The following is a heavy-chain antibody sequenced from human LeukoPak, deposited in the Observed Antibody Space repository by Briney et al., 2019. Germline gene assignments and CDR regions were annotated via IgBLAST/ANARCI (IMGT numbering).Heavy chain of an antibody. CDR2: INPNSGGT. J-gene: IGHJ6*03. Sequence: GASVKVSCKASGYTFTGYYMHWVRQAPGQGLEWMGWINPNSGGTNYAQKFQGRVTMTRDTSISTAYMELSRLRSDDTAVYYCARGALVTMHYDFWSEDYYYYMDVWGKGTTVTVSS. V-gene: IGHV1-2*02. CDR1: GYTFTGYY. D-gene: IGHD3-3*01. CDR3: ARGALVTMHYDFWSEDYYYYMDV.